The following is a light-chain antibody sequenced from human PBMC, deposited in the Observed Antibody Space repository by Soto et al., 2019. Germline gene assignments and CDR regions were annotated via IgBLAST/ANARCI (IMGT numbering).Light chain of an antibody. Sequence: EIVLTQSPGTLSLSPGERATLSCWASQSVSSSYLAWYQQKPGQAPRLLIYGASSRATGIPDRFSGSGSGTDFPLTISRLEPEDFAVYYCQRYGSSPPYTFGQGTKLEIK. CDR3: QRYGSSPPYT. J-gene: IGKJ2*01. CDR1: QSVSSSY. V-gene: IGKV3-20*01. CDR2: GAS.